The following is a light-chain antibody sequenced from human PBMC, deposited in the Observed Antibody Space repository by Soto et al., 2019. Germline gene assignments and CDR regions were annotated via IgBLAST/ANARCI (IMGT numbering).Light chain of an antibody. Sequence: EVVLTQSPATLSLSPGDRAALSCKASQSVHTFLAWYQQKPGQAPRLLIYGASNRAAGIPARFSGSGSGTDFTLTISSLEPEDFAVYYCQQRSNWPLTFGGGTKVAIK. CDR1: QSVHTF. J-gene: IGKJ4*01. CDR3: QQRSNWPLT. V-gene: IGKV3-11*01. CDR2: GAS.